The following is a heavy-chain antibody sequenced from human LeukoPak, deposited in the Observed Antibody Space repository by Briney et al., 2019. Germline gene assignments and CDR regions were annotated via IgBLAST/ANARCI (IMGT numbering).Heavy chain of an antibody. CDR3: ARDGGWGAAVMFSINYYYYGMDV. J-gene: IGHJ6*02. V-gene: IGHV3-30-3*01. Sequence: GGSLRLSCAASGFTFSSYAMHWVRQAPGKGLEWVAVISKDGSNKDYADSVKGRFTISRDNSKNTVYLQMNSLRTEDTAVFYCARDGGWGAAVMFSINYYYYGMDVWGQGTTVTVSS. CDR2: ISKDGSNK. D-gene: IGHD6-13*01. CDR1: GFTFSSYA.